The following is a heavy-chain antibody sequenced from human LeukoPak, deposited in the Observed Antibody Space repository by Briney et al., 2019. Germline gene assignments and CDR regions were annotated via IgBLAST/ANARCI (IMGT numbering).Heavy chain of an antibody. V-gene: IGHV3-66*01. CDR3: AKDFVGGRPYYFDY. Sequence: QPGGSLRLSCAASGFTVSSNYMSWVRQAPGKGLEWVSVIYSGGSTYYADSGKGRFTISRDNSKTTLYLQMNSLRAEDTAVYYCAKDFVGGRPYYFDYWGQGTLVTVSS. CDR1: GFTVSSNY. D-gene: IGHD1-26*01. CDR2: IYSGGST. J-gene: IGHJ4*02.